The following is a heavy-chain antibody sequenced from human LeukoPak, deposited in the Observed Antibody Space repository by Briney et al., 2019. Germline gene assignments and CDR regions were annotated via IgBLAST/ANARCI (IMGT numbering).Heavy chain of an antibody. CDR1: GFTFSSYS. CDR2: ISSSSSYI. Sequence: GGSLRLSCAASGFTFSSYSMNWVRQAPRKGLEWVSSISSSSSYIYYADSVKGRLTISRDNAKNSLYLQMNSLRAEDTAVYYCARDYVWGSYRLFAFDIWGQGTMVTVSS. CDR3: ARDYVWGSYRLFAFDI. D-gene: IGHD3-16*02. J-gene: IGHJ3*02. V-gene: IGHV3-21*01.